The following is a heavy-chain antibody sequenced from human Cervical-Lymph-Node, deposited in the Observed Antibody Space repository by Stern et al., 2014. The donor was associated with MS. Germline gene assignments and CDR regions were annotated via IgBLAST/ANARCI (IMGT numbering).Heavy chain of an antibody. CDR2: IYWDGEK. Sequence: ESGPALVKPTQTLTLTCTFSGFSFDTSGLGLGWVRQPPGKALEWLAPIYWDGEKPYSPSLKSRLTLTKDTSPNHVVPPLTNMDAVDTATYYCARTFSGGRYYDNGMDVWGQGTPVTVSS. J-gene: IGHJ6*02. CDR3: ARTFSGGRYYDNGMDV. D-gene: IGHD1-26*01. CDR1: GFSFDTSGLG. V-gene: IGHV2-5*02.